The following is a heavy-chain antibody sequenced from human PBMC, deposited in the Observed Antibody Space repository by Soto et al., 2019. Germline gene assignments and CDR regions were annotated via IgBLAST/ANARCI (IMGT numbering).Heavy chain of an antibody. CDR3: SRRGFDGYHYRSFDM. J-gene: IGHJ3*02. V-gene: IGHV5-51*01. CDR2: IYPGDSDT. D-gene: IGHD5-12*01. Sequence: GESLKISCQTSGYTFSMYWIGWVRQMPGRGLEWMGIIYPGDSDTRYSPSFQGQVTISADRSINTAYLQWRSLRASDTAIYYCSRRGFDGYHYRSFDMWGQRTLVTVSS. CDR1: GYTFSMYW.